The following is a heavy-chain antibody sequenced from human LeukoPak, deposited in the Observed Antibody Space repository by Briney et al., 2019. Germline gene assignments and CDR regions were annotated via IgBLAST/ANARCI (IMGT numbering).Heavy chain of an antibody. CDR1: GFTFSSYW. J-gene: IGHJ4*02. V-gene: IGHV3-7*01. D-gene: IGHD1-7*01. CDR3: ARDSEYNWNYSADRDY. CDR2: IKEDGSEK. Sequence: QPGGSLRLSCAASGFTFSSYWMTWVRQAPGKGLEWVANIKEDGSEKYYVDSVEGRFTISRDNAKNSLYLQMNSLRAEDTAVYYCARDSEYNWNYSADRDYWGQGTLVTVSS.